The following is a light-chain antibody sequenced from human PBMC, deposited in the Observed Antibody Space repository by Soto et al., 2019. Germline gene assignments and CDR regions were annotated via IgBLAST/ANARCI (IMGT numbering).Light chain of an antibody. CDR3: QQYGSSGT. CDR2: GAS. V-gene: IGKV3-20*01. J-gene: IGKJ1*01. CDR1: QSVSNNY. Sequence: RAVTQSPGTLSMSRGETATLSCRASQSVSNNYLAWYQQKPGQAPRLLIYGASNRATGIPDRFSGSGSGTDFTLTISRLEPEDFAVYYCQQYGSSGTFGQGTKVDIK.